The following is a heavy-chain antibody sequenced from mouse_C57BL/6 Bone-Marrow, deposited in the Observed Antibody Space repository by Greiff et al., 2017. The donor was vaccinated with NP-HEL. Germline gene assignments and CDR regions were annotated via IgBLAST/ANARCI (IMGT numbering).Heavy chain of an antibody. CDR1: GYAFTSYC. Sequence: QVQLQQSGAELVKPGASVKISCKASGYAFTSYCMNWVKQRPGKGLEWIGWIFPGDGGTKYNGKFKGKATLTVDKSSSTAYMLVSSLTSEDTAVYSCARGDYGCRRGGWSMDYWGQGTSVTVSS. CDR3: ARGDYGCRRGGWSMDY. D-gene: IGHD1-1*02. V-gene: IGHV1-80*01. CDR2: IFPGDGGT. J-gene: IGHJ4*01.